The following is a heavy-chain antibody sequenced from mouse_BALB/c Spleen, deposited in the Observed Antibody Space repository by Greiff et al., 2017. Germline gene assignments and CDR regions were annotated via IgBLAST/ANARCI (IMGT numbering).Heavy chain of an antibody. Sequence: EVMLVESGGGLVQPGGSRKLSCAASGFTFSDYGMAWVRQAPGKGPEWVAFISNLAYSIYYADTVTGRFTISRENAKNTLYLEMSSLRSEDTAMYYCARDAGTPSYFDYWGQGTTLTVSS. CDR2: ISNLAYSI. CDR3: ARDAGTPSYFDY. D-gene: IGHD3-3*01. CDR1: GFTFSDYG. J-gene: IGHJ2*01. V-gene: IGHV5-15*02.